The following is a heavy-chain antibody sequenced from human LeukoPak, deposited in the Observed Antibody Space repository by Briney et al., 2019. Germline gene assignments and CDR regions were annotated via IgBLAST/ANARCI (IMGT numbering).Heavy chain of an antibody. Sequence: ASVKVSCKASGYTFTSYAMNWVRQAPGQGLEWMGWISAYNGDTNYAQKLQGRVTMTTDTSTSTAYMELRSLRSDDTAIYYCARGGSGSSTWFDPWGQGTLVTVSS. CDR1: GYTFTSYA. V-gene: IGHV1-18*01. CDR2: ISAYNGDT. J-gene: IGHJ5*02. D-gene: IGHD6-6*01. CDR3: ARGGSGSSTWFDP.